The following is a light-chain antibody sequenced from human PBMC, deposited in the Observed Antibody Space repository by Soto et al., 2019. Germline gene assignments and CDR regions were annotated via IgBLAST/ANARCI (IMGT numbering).Light chain of an antibody. CDR2: DVS. J-gene: IGLJ2*01. CDR3: SSYTSSSTLFVV. Sequence: QSALTQPASVSGSPGQSITISCTGTRMDVGGYNYVSWYQQHPGKAPKLMIYDVSNRPSGVSNRFSGSKSGNTASLTISGLQAEDEADYYCSSYTSSSTLFVVFGGGTKVTVL. CDR1: RMDVGGYNY. V-gene: IGLV2-14*01.